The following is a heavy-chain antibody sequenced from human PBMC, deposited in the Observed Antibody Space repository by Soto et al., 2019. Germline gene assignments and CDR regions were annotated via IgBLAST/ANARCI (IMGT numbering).Heavy chain of an antibody. CDR1: GGSISSYY. D-gene: IGHD3-3*01. V-gene: IGHV4-59*01. Sequence: KTSETLSLTCTVSGGSISSYYWSWIRQPPGKGLEWIGYIYYSGSTNYNPSLKSRVTISVDTSKNQFSLKLSSVTAADTAVYYCAKNLYGYYVNPDIWGQGTMVTVSS. CDR2: IYYSGST. CDR3: AKNLYGYYVNPDI. J-gene: IGHJ3*02.